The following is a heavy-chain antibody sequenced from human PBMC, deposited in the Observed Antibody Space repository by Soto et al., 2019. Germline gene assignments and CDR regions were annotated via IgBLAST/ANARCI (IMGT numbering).Heavy chain of an antibody. J-gene: IGHJ6*02. V-gene: IGHV1-69*02. Sequence: ASVKVSCKASGGTFSSYTISWVRQAPGQGLEWMGRIIPILGIANYAQKFQGRVTITADKSTSTAYMELSSLRSEDTAVYYCARVLSWASYHHFWSGYYNYYYYGMDVWGQGTTVTVSS. CDR3: ARVLSWASYHHFWSGYYNYYYYGMDV. CDR1: GGTFSSYT. D-gene: IGHD3-3*01. CDR2: IIPILGIA.